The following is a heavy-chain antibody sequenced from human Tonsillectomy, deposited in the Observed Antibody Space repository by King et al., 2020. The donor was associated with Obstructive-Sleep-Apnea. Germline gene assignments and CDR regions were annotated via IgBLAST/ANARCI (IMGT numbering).Heavy chain of an antibody. CDR3: ARGLAAAPGERYFHQ. CDR2: YYYTGST. Sequence: VQLQESGPGLLKPSETLSVTCTVSGGSVSSSGYFWRWIRQHPGRGLEWIGIYYYTGSTYYSPSLKSRASISLDTSRNLFSLKVTSVTAADTAVYYCARGLAAAPGERYFHQWGQGSLVTVSS. D-gene: IGHD6-13*01. J-gene: IGHJ1*01. CDR1: GGSVSSSGYF. V-gene: IGHV4-31*03.